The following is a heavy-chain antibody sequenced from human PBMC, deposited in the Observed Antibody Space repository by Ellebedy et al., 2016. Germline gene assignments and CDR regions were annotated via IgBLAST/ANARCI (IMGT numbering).Heavy chain of an antibody. CDR3: AATEAFGGVISRGYQVDY. V-gene: IGHV4-59*01. J-gene: IGHJ4*02. D-gene: IGHD3-16*02. CDR1: GGSISTYY. CDR2: IYYSGST. Sequence: SETLSLXCTVSGGSISTYYWSWIRQPPGKGLEWIGYIYYSGSTNHNPSLKSRVTISVDTSKNQFSLKLSSVTAADTAVYYCAATEAFGGVISRGYQVDYWGQGTLVTVSS.